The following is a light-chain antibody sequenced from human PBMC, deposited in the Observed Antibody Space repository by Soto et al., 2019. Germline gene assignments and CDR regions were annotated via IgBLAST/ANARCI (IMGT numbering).Light chain of an antibody. CDR2: GVS. CDR3: QHYADYLST. Sequence: DIQMTQSPSTLSASVGDRVTITCRASQNIGGWLAWFQQKPGKAPNLLIYGVSSVESGVPSRFSGSGSGTTYTLTITNRQPDDFAPYYCQHYADYLSTFGQGPKVEGK. CDR1: QNIGGW. J-gene: IGKJ1*01. V-gene: IGKV1-5*03.